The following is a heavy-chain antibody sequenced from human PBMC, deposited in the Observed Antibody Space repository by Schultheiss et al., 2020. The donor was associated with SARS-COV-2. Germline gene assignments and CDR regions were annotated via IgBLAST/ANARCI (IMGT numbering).Heavy chain of an antibody. CDR3: ARDRGSGYPNGVYYYGMDV. J-gene: IGHJ6*02. CDR1: GYSFTSYW. D-gene: IGHD5-12*01. CDR2: IDPSDSYT. Sequence: GESLKISCKGSGYSFTSYWISWVRQMPGKGLEWMGRIDPSDSYTNYSPSFQGHVTISADKSISTAYLQWSSLKASDTAMYYCARDRGSGYPNGVYYYGMDVWGQGTTVTVSS. V-gene: IGHV5-10-1*01.